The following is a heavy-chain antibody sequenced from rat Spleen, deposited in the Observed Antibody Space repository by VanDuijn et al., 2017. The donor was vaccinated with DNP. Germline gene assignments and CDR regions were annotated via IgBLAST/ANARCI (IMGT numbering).Heavy chain of an antibody. CDR2: LNYDGSST. J-gene: IGHJ2*01. CDR1: GFTFSDYY. D-gene: IGHD1-11*01. Sequence: EVQLVESGGGLVQPGRSLKVSCTASGFTFSDYYMAWVRQAPTKGLEWVAYLNYDGSSTYYRDSVKGRFTISRDNAKSTLYLQMNSLRSEDMATYYCARHGRRVFDYWGQGVMVTVSS. V-gene: IGHV5-22*01. CDR3: ARHGRRVFDY.